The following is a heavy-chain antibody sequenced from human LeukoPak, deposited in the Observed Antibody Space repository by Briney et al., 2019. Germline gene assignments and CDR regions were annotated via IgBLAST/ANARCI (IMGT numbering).Heavy chain of an antibody. CDR2: IYYSGST. CDR3: ARDRYYDSSGYYKVGYYYGMDV. V-gene: IGHV4-61*01. Sequence: SETLSLTCTVSGGSVSSGSYYWSWIRQPPGKGLEWIGYIYYSGSTNYNPSLKSRVTISVDTSKNQFSLKLSSVTAADTAVYYCARDRYYDSSGYYKVGYYYGMDVWGQGTTVIVSS. CDR1: GGSVSSGSYY. J-gene: IGHJ6*02. D-gene: IGHD3-22*01.